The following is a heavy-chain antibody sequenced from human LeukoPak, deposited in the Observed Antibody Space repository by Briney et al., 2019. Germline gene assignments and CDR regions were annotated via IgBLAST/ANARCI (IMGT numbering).Heavy chain of an antibody. CDR3: ARALLWFGEIDAFDI. CDR2: INPSGGST. CDR1: GYTFTSYY. J-gene: IGHJ3*02. V-gene: IGHV1-46*01. Sequence: GASVTVSCKASGYTFTSYYMHWVRQAPGQGLEWMGIINPSGGSTSYAQKFQGRVTMTRDTSTSTVYMELSSLRSEDTAVYYCARALLWFGEIDAFDIWGQGTMVTVSS. D-gene: IGHD3-10*01.